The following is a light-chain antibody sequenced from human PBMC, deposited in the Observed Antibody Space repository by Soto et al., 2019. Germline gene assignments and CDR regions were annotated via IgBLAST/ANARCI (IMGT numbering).Light chain of an antibody. CDR1: QSVSSSY. CDR2: DSS. CDR3: QQYCSSPYT. Sequence: EIVLTQSPATLSLSPGERATLSCGASQSVSSSYLAWYQQQPGLAPRLLICDSSSSATGIPDRLSGSGSATDFPITISILEPEDFAVYCCQQYCSSPYTFGQGTKLEIK. V-gene: IGKV3D-20*01. J-gene: IGKJ2*01.